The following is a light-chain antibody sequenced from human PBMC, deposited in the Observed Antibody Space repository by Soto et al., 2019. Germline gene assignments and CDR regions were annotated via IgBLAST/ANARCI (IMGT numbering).Light chain of an antibody. CDR3: QHCTNWPPLT. CDR2: DAS. V-gene: IGKV3-11*01. CDR1: QSVFTY. Sequence: EIVLTQSPATLSLSPGERATLSCRASQSVFTYLAWYQQKPGQAPRLLIYDASTRATGIPARFSASGSGTDFTLTISSLEPEDFAFYYYQHCTNWPPLTFGGGTKVEIK. J-gene: IGKJ4*01.